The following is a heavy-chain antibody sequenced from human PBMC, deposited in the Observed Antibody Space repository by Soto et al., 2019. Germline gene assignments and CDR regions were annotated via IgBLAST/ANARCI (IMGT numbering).Heavy chain of an antibody. CDR2: INHSGST. Sequence: SETLSLTCAVYGGSFSGYYWSWIRQPPGKGLEWIGEINHSGSTNYNPSLKSRVTISVDTSKNQFSLKLSSVTAADTAVYYCARYYSSGWFNWFDPWGQGTLVTVSS. D-gene: IGHD6-19*01. V-gene: IGHV4-34*01. CDR3: ARYYSSGWFNWFDP. J-gene: IGHJ5*02. CDR1: GGSFSGYY.